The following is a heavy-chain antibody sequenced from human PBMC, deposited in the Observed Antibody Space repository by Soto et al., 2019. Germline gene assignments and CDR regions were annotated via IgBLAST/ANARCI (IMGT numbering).Heavy chain of an antibody. CDR3: AHRLIHGGDWSYGDFDY. J-gene: IGHJ4*02. D-gene: IGHD1-7*01. V-gene: IGHV2-5*02. Sequence: QITLKESGPTLVEPTQTLTLTCSFSGFSLGTSGVGVGWIRQPPGKALEYLALIYWDDDKRYNPYLKSRLTIVKETSKNQVVITLTNVDPVDTATYFCAHRLIHGGDWSYGDFDYWGQGTQVTVSS. CDR1: GFSLGTSGVG. CDR2: IYWDDDK.